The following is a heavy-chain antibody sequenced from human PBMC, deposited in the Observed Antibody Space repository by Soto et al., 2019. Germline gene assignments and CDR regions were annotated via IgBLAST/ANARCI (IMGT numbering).Heavy chain of an antibody. J-gene: IGHJ6*03. CDR3: ARDRGMAPPVDDNTHYYYYMDA. D-gene: IGHD1-26*01. CDR2: ISAYNGNT. CDR1: GYSFTNYG. V-gene: IGHV1-18*01. Sequence: QDQLVQSGVEVKKPGASVKVSCKATGYSFTNYGITWVRQAPGQGFEWTGWISAYNGNTNYAQKFQGRVTMTTDADTSRAYLELRSMRSDDTAVYYCARDRGMAPPVDDNTHYYYYMDAWGKGTTVTVSS.